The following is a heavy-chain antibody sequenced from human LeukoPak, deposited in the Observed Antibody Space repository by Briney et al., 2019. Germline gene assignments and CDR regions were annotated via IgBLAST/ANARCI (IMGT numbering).Heavy chain of an antibody. CDR1: GGSISSYY. CDR2: IYYSGST. D-gene: IGHD6-13*01. CDR3: ARGGSISRYSSSWYRNWFDP. J-gene: IGHJ5*02. Sequence: SETLSLTCTVSGGSISSYYWGWIRQPPGKGLEWIGSIYYSGSTYYNPSLKSRVTISVDTSKNQFSLKLSSVTAADTAVYYCARGGSISRYSSSWYRNWFDPWGQGTLVTVSS. V-gene: IGHV4-39*07.